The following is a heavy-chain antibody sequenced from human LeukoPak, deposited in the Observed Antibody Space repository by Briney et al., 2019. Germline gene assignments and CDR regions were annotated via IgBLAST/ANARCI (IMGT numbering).Heavy chain of an antibody. CDR2: ISYDGSNK. Sequence: TGGSLRLSCAASGFTFSNYGIHWVRQAPGRGLEWVAVISYDGSNKDYADSVKGRFTISRDNSKNTLYLQMNSLRAEDTAVYYCAREGDQGAFDIWGQGTMVTVSS. CDR3: AREGDQGAFDI. J-gene: IGHJ3*02. CDR1: GFTFSNYG. V-gene: IGHV3-30*03.